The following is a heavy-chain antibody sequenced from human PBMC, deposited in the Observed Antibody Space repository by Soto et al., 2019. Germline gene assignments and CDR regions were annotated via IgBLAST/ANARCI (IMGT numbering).Heavy chain of an antibody. CDR2: INHSGST. J-gene: IGHJ4*02. D-gene: IGHD4-17*01. CDR3: ARVRGARGLRFNL. CDR1: GGSFSGYY. Sequence: SETLSLTCAVYGGSFSGYYWSWIRQPPGKGLEWIGEINHSGSTNYNPSLKSRVTISVDTSKNQFSLKLSSVTAADTAVYYCARVRGARGLRFNLWGQGTLVTVSS. V-gene: IGHV4-34*01.